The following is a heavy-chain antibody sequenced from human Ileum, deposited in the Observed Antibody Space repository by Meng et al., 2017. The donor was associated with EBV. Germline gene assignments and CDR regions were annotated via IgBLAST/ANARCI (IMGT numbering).Heavy chain of an antibody. CDR2: IYRGGGT. CDR1: GGSISSSGW. CDR3: ARVRVIPAAIGFDY. D-gene: IGHD2-2*02. Sequence: QVQLQESGPGLVKPSGTLSLTCAVSGGSISSSGWWSWVRQPPGKGLEWIGEIYRGGGTNYNASLKSRVTISVDTSKNHFSLKLNSVTAADTAVYYCARVRVIPAAIGFDYWGQGTLVTVSS. J-gene: IGHJ4*02. V-gene: IGHV4-4*02.